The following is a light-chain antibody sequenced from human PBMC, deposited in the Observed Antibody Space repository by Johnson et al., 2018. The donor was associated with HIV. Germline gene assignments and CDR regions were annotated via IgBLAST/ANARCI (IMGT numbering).Light chain of an antibody. V-gene: IGLV1-51*02. J-gene: IGLJ1*01. CDR1: SSNIGNNY. CDR3: GTWDSSLSAYV. CDR2: ENN. Sequence: QSVLTQPPSVSAAPGQKVTISCSGSSSNIGNNYVSWYQQLPGTAPKVLIYENNKRPSGIPDRFSGSKSGTSATLGITGLQTGDEADYYCGTWDSSLSAYVFGTGTKVTVV.